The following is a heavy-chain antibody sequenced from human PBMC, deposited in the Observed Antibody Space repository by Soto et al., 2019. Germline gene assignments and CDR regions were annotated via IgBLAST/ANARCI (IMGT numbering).Heavy chain of an antibody. CDR2: INVNGGNT. D-gene: IGHD1-1*01. J-gene: IGHJ6*03. CDR3: ARLGTGYYYYYYMDV. CDR1: GYIFTNYG. Sequence: GASVKVSCKTSGYIFTNYGISWVRQAPGQGLEWMGWINVNGGNTNYAQNLQGRVILTTDTSTSTAYMELWSLTSDDTAVYYCARLGTGYYYYYYMDVWGKGTTVTVSS. V-gene: IGHV1-18*01.